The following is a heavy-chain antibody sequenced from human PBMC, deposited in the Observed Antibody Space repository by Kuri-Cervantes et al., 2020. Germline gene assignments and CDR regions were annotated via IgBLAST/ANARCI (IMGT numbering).Heavy chain of an antibody. CDR1: GYTFTSYY. CDR2: INPSGGST. V-gene: IGHV1-46*01. CDR3: AKDRSPGSYNYDAFDI. J-gene: IGHJ3*02. Sequence: ASVKVSCKASGYTFTSYYMHWVRQAPGQGLEWMGIINPSGGSTSYAQKFQGRVTMTRDTSTSTVYMELSSLRSDDTAVYYCAKDRSPGSYNYDAFDIWGQGTMVTVSS. D-gene: IGHD3-10*01.